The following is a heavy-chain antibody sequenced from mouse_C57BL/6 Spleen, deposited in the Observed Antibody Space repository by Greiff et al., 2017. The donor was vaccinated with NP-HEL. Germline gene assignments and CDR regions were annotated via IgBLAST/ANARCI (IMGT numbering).Heavy chain of an antibody. J-gene: IGHJ2*01. CDR2: INPSNGGT. D-gene: IGHD1-1*01. CDR3: AILITTVVDFDY. V-gene: IGHV1-19*01. Sequence: EVQLQQSGPVLVKPGASVKMSCKASGYTFTDYYMNWVKQSHGKSLEWIGVINPSNGGTSYNQKFKGKATLTVDKSSSTAYMELNSLTSEYSAFYYGAILITTVVDFDYWGQGTTLTVSS. CDR1: GYTFTDYY.